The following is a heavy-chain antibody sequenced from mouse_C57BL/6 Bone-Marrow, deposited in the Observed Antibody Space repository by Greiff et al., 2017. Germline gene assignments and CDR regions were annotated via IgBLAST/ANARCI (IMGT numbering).Heavy chain of an antibody. D-gene: IGHD2-4*01. CDR2: MHPNGGSP. CDR1: GYTFTYYW. J-gene: IGHJ4*01. Sequence: QVQLQQPGAELVKPGASVKLSCKASGYTFTYYWMHWVKQRPGQGLEWIGMMHPNGGSPDYNEKFKSEATLSVDQSSRTAYMELRSLTSEDSAVYYCARSYDYDDYTMDYWGQGTSVTVSS. V-gene: IGHV1-64*01. CDR3: ARSYDYDDYTMDY.